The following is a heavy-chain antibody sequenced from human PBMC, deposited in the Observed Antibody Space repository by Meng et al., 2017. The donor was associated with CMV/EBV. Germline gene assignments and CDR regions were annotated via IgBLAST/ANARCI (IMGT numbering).Heavy chain of an antibody. CDR2: ISYDGSNK. Sequence: GGCLRLSCAASGFTFSSYAMHWVRQAPGKGLEWVAVISYDGSNKYYADSVKGRFTISRDNSKNTLYLQMNSLRAEDTAVYYCARDDYDFWSGYSAYYYYGMDVWGQGTTVTVSS. CDR3: ARDDYDFWSGYSAYYYYGMDV. J-gene: IGHJ6*02. V-gene: IGHV3-30*04. CDR1: GFTFSSYA. D-gene: IGHD3-3*01.